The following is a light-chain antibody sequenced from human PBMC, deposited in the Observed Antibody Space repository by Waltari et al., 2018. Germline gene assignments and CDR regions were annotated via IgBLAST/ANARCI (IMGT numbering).Light chain of an antibody. CDR3: SSYTSRATWV. Sequence: QSALTQPASVSGSPGQSITISCTGSSSDVGSSNLVSWYLQHPGKAPRLLIFDVTNRPSGVSHACSGSRCGNTALLTISGLQAEDEADYYCSSYTSRATWVFGGGTRLAVL. V-gene: IGLV2-14*02. CDR1: SSDVGSSNL. J-gene: IGLJ3*02. CDR2: DVT.